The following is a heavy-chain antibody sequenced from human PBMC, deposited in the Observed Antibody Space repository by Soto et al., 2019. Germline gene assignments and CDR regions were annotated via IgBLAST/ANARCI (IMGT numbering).Heavy chain of an antibody. Sequence: SETLSLTCTVSGGSISSGDYYWSWIRQPPGKGLEWIGYIYYSGSTYYNPSLKSRVTISVDTSKNQFSLKLSSVTAADTAVYYCARDRWVWNYVGGPGYYYGMDVWGQGTTVTVSS. V-gene: IGHV4-30-4*01. CDR2: IYYSGST. CDR1: GGSISSGDYY. D-gene: IGHD1-7*01. J-gene: IGHJ6*02. CDR3: ARDRWVWNYVGGPGYYYGMDV.